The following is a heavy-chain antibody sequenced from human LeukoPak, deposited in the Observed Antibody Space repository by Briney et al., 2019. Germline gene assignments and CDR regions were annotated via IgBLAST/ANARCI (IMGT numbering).Heavy chain of an antibody. CDR3: ARDPYSSGYYASFDP. CDR2: IYYSGST. V-gene: IGHV4-59*01. CDR1: GGSISSYY. D-gene: IGHD5-12*01. J-gene: IGHJ5*02. Sequence: SETLSLTCTVSGGSISSYYWSWIRQPPGKALEWIGYIYYSGSTAYNPSLKSRITMSVDTSKNRFSLNMWSVTAADTAVYYCARDPYSSGYYASFDPWGQGTLVTVFS.